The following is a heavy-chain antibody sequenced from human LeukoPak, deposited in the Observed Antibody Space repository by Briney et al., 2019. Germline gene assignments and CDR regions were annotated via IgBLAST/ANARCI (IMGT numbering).Heavy chain of an antibody. CDR3: ARASYSYDINGWVPFDY. V-gene: IGHV4-61*02. J-gene: IGHJ4*02. CDR2: IYTSGST. D-gene: IGHD3-22*01. CDR1: GGSISSGSYY. Sequence: SQTLSLTCTVSGGSISSGSYYWSWIRQPAGKGLEWIGRIYTSGSTNYNPSLKSRVTISVDTSKNQFSLRLSSVTAADTAVYYCARASYSYDINGWVPFDYWGQGTLVTVSS.